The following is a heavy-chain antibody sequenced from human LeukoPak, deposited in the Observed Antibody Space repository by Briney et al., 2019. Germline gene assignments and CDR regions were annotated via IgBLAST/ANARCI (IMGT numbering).Heavy chain of an antibody. CDR1: GFTFSSYS. D-gene: IGHD6-25*01. Sequence: PGGSLRLSCAASGFTFSSYSMNWVRQAPGKGLEWVSSISSSSSYIYYADSVKGRFTISRDNAKNSLYLQMNSLRAEDTAVYYCARVASRGLFNEAAAVGEYFQHWGQGTLVTVSS. V-gene: IGHV3-21*01. CDR3: ARVASRGLFNEAAAVGEYFQH. CDR2: ISSSSSYI. J-gene: IGHJ1*01.